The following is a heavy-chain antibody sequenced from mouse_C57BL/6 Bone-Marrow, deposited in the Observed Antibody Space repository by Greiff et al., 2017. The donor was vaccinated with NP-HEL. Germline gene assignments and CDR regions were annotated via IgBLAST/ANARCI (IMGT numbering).Heavy chain of an antibody. D-gene: IGHD2-4*01. CDR2: IWSGGST. CDR3: ARWRLRPGDYFDY. J-gene: IGHJ2*01. V-gene: IGHV2-2*01. Sequence: QVQLQQSGPGLVQPSQSLSIPCTVSGFSLTSYGVHWVRQSPGKGLEWLGVIWSGGSTDYNAAFISRLSISKDNSKSQVFFKMNSLQADDTAIYYCARWRLRPGDYFDYWGQGTTLTVSS. CDR1: GFSLTSYG.